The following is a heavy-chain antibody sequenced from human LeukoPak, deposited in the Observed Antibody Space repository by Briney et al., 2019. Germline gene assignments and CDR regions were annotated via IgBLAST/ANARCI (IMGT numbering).Heavy chain of an antibody. D-gene: IGHD4-17*01. CDR1: GGSISSGGYY. V-gene: IGHV4-31*03. CDR3: ARGERLFSNDYGDPNWFDP. J-gene: IGHJ5*02. Sequence: PSQTLSLTCTVSGGSISSGGYYWSWIRQHPGTGLEWIGYIYYSGSTYYNPSLKSRVTISVDTSKNQFSLKLSSVIAADTAVYYCARGERLFSNDYGDPNWFDPWGQGTLVTVSS. CDR2: IYYSGST.